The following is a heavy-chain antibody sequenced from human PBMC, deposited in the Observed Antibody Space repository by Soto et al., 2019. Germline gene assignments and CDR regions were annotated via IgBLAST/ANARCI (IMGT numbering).Heavy chain of an antibody. CDR1: GFTFSSYA. Sequence: QVRLVESGGGVVQPGRSLRLSCAASGFTFSSYAMYWVRQAPGKGLEWVAVISYDGNNKYYADSVKGRFTISRDNSKNTLYQQMNSLRAEDTAVYYCARAGCDGGSCYTLVGLRYGMNVWSQGTTVAVSS. CDR3: ARAGCDGGSCYTLVGLRYGMNV. CDR2: ISYDGNNK. V-gene: IGHV3-30-3*01. J-gene: IGHJ6*02. D-gene: IGHD2-15*01.